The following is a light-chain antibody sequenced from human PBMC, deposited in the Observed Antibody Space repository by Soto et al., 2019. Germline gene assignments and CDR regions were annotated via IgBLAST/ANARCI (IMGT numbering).Light chain of an antibody. CDR1: QSLLNSDGKTS. Sequence: DIVMTQTPLSLSVTPGQPASISCKSSQSLLNSDGKTSLCWYLQKPGQPPQLLIYGVSNRFSGVPDRFSGSGSGTDFTLRISRVETEDVGVYHCMQGEQLPPTFGQGTKLEIK. CDR3: MQGEQLPPT. V-gene: IGKV2D-29*01. J-gene: IGKJ2*01. CDR2: GVS.